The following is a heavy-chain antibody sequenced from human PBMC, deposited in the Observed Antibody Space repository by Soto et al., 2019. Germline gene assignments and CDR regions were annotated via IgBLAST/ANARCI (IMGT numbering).Heavy chain of an antibody. CDR2: ISGSGDDT. CDR3: AKDLLGSRFPIFGVITIGWVGN. Sequence: GGSLRLSCAASGFTFSSYAMSWVRQAPGKGLEWVSVISGSGDDTYYADSVKGRFTFSRDNSKNTLSLQMNSLRAEDTATYYCAKDLLGSRFPIFGVITIGWVGNWGQGTLVTVSS. CDR1: GFTFSSYA. J-gene: IGHJ4*02. V-gene: IGHV3-23*01. D-gene: IGHD3-3*01.